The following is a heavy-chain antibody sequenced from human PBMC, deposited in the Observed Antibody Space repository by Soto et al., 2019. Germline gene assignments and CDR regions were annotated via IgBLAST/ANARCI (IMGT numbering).Heavy chain of an antibody. Sequence: GGSLRLSCAASGFTFSTYGMNWVRQAPGKGLEWVSSITATGGSTYYADSVKGRFTISRDNSKNTLYLQVNNLRADDTAVYFCSKGTSNCGPWGPGTLVTVSS. CDR3: SKGTSNCGP. CDR1: GFTFSTYG. J-gene: IGHJ5*02. CDR2: ITATGGST. D-gene: IGHD4-4*01. V-gene: IGHV3-23*01.